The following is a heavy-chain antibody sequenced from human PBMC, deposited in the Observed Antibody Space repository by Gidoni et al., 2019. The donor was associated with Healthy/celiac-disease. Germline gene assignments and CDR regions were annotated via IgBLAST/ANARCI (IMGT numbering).Heavy chain of an antibody. Sequence: QVQLVQSGTEVKKPGSSVKVSCKASGGTFSSYAISWVRQAPGQGLEWMGGIIPIVGKANYAQKFQGRVTITADESTSTAYMELSSLRSEETAVYYCARERDYGDDWFDPWGQGTLVTVSS. D-gene: IGHD4-17*01. J-gene: IGHJ5*02. CDR1: GGTFSSYA. V-gene: IGHV1-69*01. CDR3: ARERDYGDDWFDP. CDR2: IIPIVGKA.